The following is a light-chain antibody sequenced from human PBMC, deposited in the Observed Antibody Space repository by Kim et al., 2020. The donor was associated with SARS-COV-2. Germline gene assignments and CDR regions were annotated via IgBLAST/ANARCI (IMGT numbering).Light chain of an antibody. CDR3: QHLEIYPHV. CDR1: QGIPSY. J-gene: IGKJ4*01. V-gene: IGKV1-9*01. CDR2: AAS. Sequence: IQLTQSPSSLSASVGDRVTITCRASQGIPSYVAWFQQKPGKAPKLLIYAASTLQSGVPSRFSGSGSGTDFTLTINSLQPEDFATFSCQHLEIYPHVLGGENKLEI.